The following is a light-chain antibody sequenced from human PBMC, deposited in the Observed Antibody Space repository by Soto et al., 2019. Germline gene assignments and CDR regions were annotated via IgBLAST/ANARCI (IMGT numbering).Light chain of an antibody. CDR3: QQFKDWPPWT. CDR1: QSVSSN. CDR2: GAS. V-gene: IGKV3-15*01. Sequence: EIVMTQSPATLSVSPGERATLSCRAGQSVSSNLAWYQHKPGQAPRLLIYGASTRATGIPARFSGSGSGTELTLTISSLQSEDFAVYYCQQFKDWPPWTFGKGTKVDIK. J-gene: IGKJ1*01.